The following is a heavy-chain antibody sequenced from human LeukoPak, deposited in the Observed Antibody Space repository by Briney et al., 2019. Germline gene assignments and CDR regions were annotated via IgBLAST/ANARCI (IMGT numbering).Heavy chain of an antibody. CDR1: GFIFNDYG. Sequence: GGSLRLSCASSGFIFNDYGMSWVRQAPGKGLEWVSGLNWNGGITGYADSVKGRFTISRDNAKNSLHQQMNSLRAEDTAFYYCAKEKSSGGSYVDSWGQGTLVTVSS. CDR2: LNWNGGIT. D-gene: IGHD3-16*01. V-gene: IGHV3-20*04. J-gene: IGHJ4*02. CDR3: AKEKSSGGSYVDS.